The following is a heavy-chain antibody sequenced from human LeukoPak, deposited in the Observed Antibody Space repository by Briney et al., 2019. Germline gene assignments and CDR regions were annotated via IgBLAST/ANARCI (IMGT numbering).Heavy chain of an antibody. CDR3: ARRGAVTYAFDI. Sequence: GGSLRLSYAASGFILSNYWMNWVRQAPGQGLVWVSRINSDGSSTSYADSVKGRFTISRDNAKNTLYLQMNSLRAEDTAVYYCARRGAVTYAFDIWGQGTMVTVSS. J-gene: IGHJ3*02. V-gene: IGHV3-74*01. D-gene: IGHD4-17*01. CDR2: INSDGSST. CDR1: GFILSNYW.